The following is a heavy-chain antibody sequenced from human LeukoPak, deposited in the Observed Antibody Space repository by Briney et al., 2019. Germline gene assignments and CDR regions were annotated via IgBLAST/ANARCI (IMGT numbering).Heavy chain of an antibody. D-gene: IGHD6-13*01. V-gene: IGHV3-48*03. Sequence: GGSLRLSCVASGFIFSNYEMNWVRQTPGKGLEWVSYISDHGKSRNYVDSVKGRFAISRDNAKNSLYLQMNSLRVEDTAIYFCARARIAAPLLDYWGQGTLVTVSS. CDR3: ARARIAAPLLDY. CDR1: GFIFSNYE. CDR2: ISDHGKSR. J-gene: IGHJ4*02.